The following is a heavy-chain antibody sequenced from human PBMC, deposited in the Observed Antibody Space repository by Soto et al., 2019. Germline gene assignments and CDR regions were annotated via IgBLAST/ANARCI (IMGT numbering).Heavy chain of an antibody. CDR2: ISGSGGST. CDR3: AAYATPIGSLKAPFDY. J-gene: IGHJ4*02. V-gene: IGHV3-23*01. CDR1: GFTFSSYA. Sequence: PGGSLRLSCAASGFTFSSYAMSWVRQAPGKGLEWVSAISGSGGSTYYADSVKGRFTISRDNSKNTLYLQMNSLRAEDTAVYYCAAYATPIGSLKAPFDYWGQGTLVTVSS. D-gene: IGHD1-1*01.